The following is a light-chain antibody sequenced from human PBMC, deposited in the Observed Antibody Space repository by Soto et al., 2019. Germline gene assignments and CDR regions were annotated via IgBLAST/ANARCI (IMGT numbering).Light chain of an antibody. CDR3: QQYNSYPLT. CDR2: DAS. V-gene: IGKV1-5*01. Sequence: IQMTQSASTLSASVGDRVTITCRASQSISSWLAWYQQKPGKAPKLLIYDASSLESGVPSRFSGSGSGTEFTLTISSLQPDDFATYYCQQYNSYPLTFGGGTKVDI. CDR1: QSISSW. J-gene: IGKJ4*01.